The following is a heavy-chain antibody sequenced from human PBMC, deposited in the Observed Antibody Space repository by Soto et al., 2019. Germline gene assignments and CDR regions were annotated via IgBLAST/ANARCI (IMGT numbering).Heavy chain of an antibody. CDR1: GGTFSSYA. CDR3: ATPRRDIVATTRQAYYFDY. D-gene: IGHD5-12*01. Sequence: ASVKVSCKASGGTFSSYAISWVRQAPGQGLEWMGGIIPIFGTANYAQKFQGRVTITADESTSTAYMELSSLRSEDTAVYYCATPRRDIVATTRQAYYFDYWGQGTLVTVSS. J-gene: IGHJ4*02. V-gene: IGHV1-69*13. CDR2: IIPIFGTA.